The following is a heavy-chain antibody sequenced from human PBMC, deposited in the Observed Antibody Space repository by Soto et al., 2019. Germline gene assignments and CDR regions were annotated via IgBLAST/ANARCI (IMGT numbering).Heavy chain of an antibody. Sequence: EVQLLESGGGLVQPGGSLRLSCAASGFTFISYAMSWVRQAPGKGLEWVSAISGSGGSTYYADSVKGRFTISRDNSKNTLYLQMNSLRAEDTAVYYCAKGDAYPRVDGTPVGYYFDYWGQGTLVTVSS. CDR3: AKGDAYPRVDGTPVGYYFDY. CDR1: GFTFISYA. V-gene: IGHV3-23*01. J-gene: IGHJ4*02. D-gene: IGHD6-19*01. CDR2: ISGSGGST.